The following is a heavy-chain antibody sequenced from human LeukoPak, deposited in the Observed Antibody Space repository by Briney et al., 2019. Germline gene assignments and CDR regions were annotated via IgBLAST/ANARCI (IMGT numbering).Heavy chain of an antibody. CDR3: ARAVAKPVDY. V-gene: IGHV6-1*01. D-gene: IGHD4-23*01. Sequence: SQTLSLTCAISGDSVSSSVPTWNWFRQSPSRGLECLGRTYYRSKWYNDYAASVRSRITINADTSRNQFSLQLYSVTPEDTAVYYCARAVAKPVDYWGQGTLVTVSS. CDR1: GDSVSSSVPT. J-gene: IGHJ4*02. CDR2: TYYRSKWYN.